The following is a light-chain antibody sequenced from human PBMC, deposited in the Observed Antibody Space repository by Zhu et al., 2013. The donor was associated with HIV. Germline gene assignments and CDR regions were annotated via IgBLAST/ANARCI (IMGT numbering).Light chain of an antibody. V-gene: IGLV1-40*01. CDR2: GNN. CDR3: SSYTSDNTVV. Sequence: QSVLTQPPSVSGAPGQRVTISCTGSSSNIGADYDVHWYQQLPGRAPTLLMYGNNNRPSGVSNRFSVSKSGKTASLTISGLQTEDEADYYCSSYTSDNTVVFGGGTKLTVL. J-gene: IGLJ2*01. CDR1: SSNIGADYD.